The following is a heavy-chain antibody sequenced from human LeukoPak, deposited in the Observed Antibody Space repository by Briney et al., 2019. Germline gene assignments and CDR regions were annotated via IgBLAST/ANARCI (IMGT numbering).Heavy chain of an antibody. CDR3: ARHIIVGATTDAFDM. Sequence: SETLSLTCSVSGGSISSSSYYWGWIRQPPGKGLEWIGSIYYSGSTYYNPSLKSRLTISVDTSKNQLSLKLSSVTAADTAVYYCARHIIVGATTDAFDMWGQGTMVTVSS. V-gene: IGHV4-39*01. CDR2: IYYSGST. D-gene: IGHD1-26*01. J-gene: IGHJ3*02. CDR1: GGSISSSSYY.